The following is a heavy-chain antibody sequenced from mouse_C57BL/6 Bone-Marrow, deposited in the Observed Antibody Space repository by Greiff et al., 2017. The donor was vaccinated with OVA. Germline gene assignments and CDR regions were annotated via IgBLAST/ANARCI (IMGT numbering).Heavy chain of an antibody. D-gene: IGHD4-1*01. Sequence: DVQLVESGGGLVQPGGSLKLSCAASGFTFSDYGMAWVRQAPRKGPEWVAFISNLAYSIYYADTVTGRFTISRENAKNTLYLELRSLRSEDTAMYYCARHESGTRAWFAYWGQGTLVTVSA. J-gene: IGHJ3*01. CDR2: ISNLAYSI. V-gene: IGHV5-15*01. CDR3: ARHESGTRAWFAY. CDR1: GFTFSDYG.